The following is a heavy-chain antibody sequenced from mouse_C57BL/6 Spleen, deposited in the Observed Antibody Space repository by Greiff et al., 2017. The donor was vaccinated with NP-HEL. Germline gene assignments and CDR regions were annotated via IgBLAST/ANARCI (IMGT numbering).Heavy chain of an antibody. CDR3: ARSYDYLDY. V-gene: IGHV5-4*03. D-gene: IGHD2-3*01. CDR2: ISDGGSYT. Sequence: EVKLVESGGGLVKPGGSLKLSCAASGFTFSSYAMSWVRQTPEKRLEWVATISDGGSYTYYPDNVKGRFTISRDNAKDNLYLQMSHLKSEDTAMYYCARSYDYLDYWGQGTTLTVSS. CDR1: GFTFSSYA. J-gene: IGHJ2*01.